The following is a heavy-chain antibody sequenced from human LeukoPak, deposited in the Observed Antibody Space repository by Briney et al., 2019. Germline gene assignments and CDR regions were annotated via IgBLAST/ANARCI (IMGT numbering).Heavy chain of an antibody. V-gene: IGHV3-11*06. CDR2: ISTTSSYT. J-gene: IGHJ4*02. D-gene: IGHD3-3*01. CDR3: AKSPSRYDFWSSYYSYFDY. Sequence: GSLRLSCAASGFTVSSNYMSWVRQAPGKGLEWVSYISTTSSYTDYADSLQGRFTVSRDNAKNSLYLQMNSLRAEDTAVYYCAKSPSRYDFWSSYYSYFDYWGRGTLVTVSS. CDR1: GFTVSSNY.